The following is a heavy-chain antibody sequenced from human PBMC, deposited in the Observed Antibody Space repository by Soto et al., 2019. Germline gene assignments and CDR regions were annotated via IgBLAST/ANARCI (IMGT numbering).Heavy chain of an antibody. CDR2: IYYSGST. J-gene: IGHJ6*02. CDR1: GGSISSGDYY. Sequence: SETLSLTCTVSGGSISSGDYYWSWIRQPPGKGLEWIGYIYYSGSTYYNPSLKSRVTISVDTSKNQFSLKLSSVTSADTAVYYCARASPVVNDVWGQGTTVTVSS. CDR3: ARASPVVNDV. V-gene: IGHV4-30-4*01.